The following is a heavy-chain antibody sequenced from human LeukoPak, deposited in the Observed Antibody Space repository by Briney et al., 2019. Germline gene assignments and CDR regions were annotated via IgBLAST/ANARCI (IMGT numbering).Heavy chain of an antibody. CDR3: AKGNDILTGYYREYFDY. CDR2: ISGSGGST. CDR1: GFTFSSYA. V-gene: IGHV3-23*01. D-gene: IGHD3-9*01. Sequence: GGSLRLSCAASGFTFSSYAMSWVRQAPGKGLEWVSAISGSGGSTYYADSVKGRFTISRDNSKNTLYLQMNSLRAEDTAVYYCAKGNDILTGYYREYFDYWGQGTLVTVSS. J-gene: IGHJ4*02.